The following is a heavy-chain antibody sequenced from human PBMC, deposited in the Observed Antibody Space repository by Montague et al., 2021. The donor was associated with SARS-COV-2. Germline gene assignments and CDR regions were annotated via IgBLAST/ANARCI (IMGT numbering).Heavy chain of an antibody. CDR1: NGPFSSYY. J-gene: IGHJ4*02. CDR2: ITPSGST. V-gene: IGHV4-34*01. Sequence: SETLSLTCAVYNGPFSSYYWSWIRQPPGKGLEWIGDITPSGSTNHSPSLRSRVTLSVDTSKSQFSLDLSSVTAADTAVYYCARGPLRLKWLRPFDYWGQGILVTVSS. CDR3: ARGPLRLKWLRPFDY. D-gene: IGHD5-12*01.